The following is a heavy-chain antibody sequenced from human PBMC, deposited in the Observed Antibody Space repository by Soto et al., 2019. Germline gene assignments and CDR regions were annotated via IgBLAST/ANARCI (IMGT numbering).Heavy chain of an antibody. D-gene: IGHD5-18*01. J-gene: IGHJ4*01. CDR2: IDYSGST. CDR1: GGSISSYY. V-gene: IGHV4-59*07. CDR3: ARGRYSHGFDY. Sequence: SDTLSVTCTVSGGSISSYYWGWIRQPPGKGLEWIGNIDYSGSTNYNPSLKSRVTLSIDTSKNQFSLKLMSVTAADTAVYYCARGRYSHGFDYSGPVSLATVS.